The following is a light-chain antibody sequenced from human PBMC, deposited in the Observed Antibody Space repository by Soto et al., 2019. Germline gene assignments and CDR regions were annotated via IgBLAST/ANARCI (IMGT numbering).Light chain of an antibody. Sequence: DIVMTQSPDSLAVSLGERATINCKSSQSVLYSSNNKNYLAWYQQKPGQPPKLLIYWASTLESGVPDRFSGNGSGTDFTITISSLQAGDVAVYYCQEYYSTPRTFGQGTKVEIK. J-gene: IGKJ1*01. CDR1: QSVLYSSNNKNY. CDR2: WAS. V-gene: IGKV4-1*01. CDR3: QEYYSTPRT.